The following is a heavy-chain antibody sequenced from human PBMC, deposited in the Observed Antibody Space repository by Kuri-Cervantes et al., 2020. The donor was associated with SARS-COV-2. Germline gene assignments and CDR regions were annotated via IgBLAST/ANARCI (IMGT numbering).Heavy chain of an antibody. CDR2: VYSSGST. D-gene: IGHD3-22*01. Sequence: SETLSLTCTVSGGSISSHYWSWIRQPPGKGLEWIGYVYSSGSTNYSPSLKSRVTMSVDTSKNQFSLKLTSVTAADTAVYYCTRAGYDNSGYYYSFDFWGQGTLGTVSS. J-gene: IGHJ4*02. CDR3: TRAGYDNSGYYYSFDF. CDR1: GGSISSHY. V-gene: IGHV4-59*11.